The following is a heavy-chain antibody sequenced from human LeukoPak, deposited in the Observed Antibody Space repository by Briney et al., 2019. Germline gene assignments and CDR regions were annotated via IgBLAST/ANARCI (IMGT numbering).Heavy chain of an antibody. CDR2: MNPNNGNT. CDR1: GYTFTSFD. V-gene: IGHV1-8*03. J-gene: IGHJ4*02. D-gene: IGHD1-7*01. Sequence: ASVKVSCKASGYTFTSFDINWVRQATGQGLEWMGWMNPNNGNTGYAQIFQGRVTITRNTSIGTAYMELSSLRSKDTAVYYCARGRVTGTAYFFDYWGQGTVVTVSS. CDR3: ARGRVTGTAYFFDY.